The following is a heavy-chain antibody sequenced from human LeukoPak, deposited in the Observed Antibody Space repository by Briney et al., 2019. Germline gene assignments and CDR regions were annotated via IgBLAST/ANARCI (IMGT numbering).Heavy chain of an antibody. CDR1: GFTFSSYS. J-gene: IGHJ4*02. V-gene: IGHV3-21*01. D-gene: IGHD3-16*01. CDR3: AREGGSPYYDYVWGDFDY. CDR2: ISSSSSYI. Sequence: SGGSLRLSCAASGFTFSSYSMNWVRQAPGKGLEWVSSISSSSSYIYYADSLKGRFTISRDNARNSLFLQMNSLRAEDTAVYYCAREGGSPYYDYVWGDFDYWGQGTLVTVSS.